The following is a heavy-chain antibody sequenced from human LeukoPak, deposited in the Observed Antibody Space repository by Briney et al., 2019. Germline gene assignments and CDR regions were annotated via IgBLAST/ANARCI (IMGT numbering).Heavy chain of an antibody. D-gene: IGHD2-15*01. CDR1: GGSFSSSSYY. Sequence: PSETLSLTCTVSGGSFSSSSYYWGWIRQPPGKGLEWIGSIYYSGSTYFNPSLRSRVTISVDTSKNQFSLKLSSVIATDTAVYYCARHLKGLPFDYWGQGTLVTVSS. V-gene: IGHV4-39*01. J-gene: IGHJ4*02. CDR2: IYYSGST. CDR3: ARHLKGLPFDY.